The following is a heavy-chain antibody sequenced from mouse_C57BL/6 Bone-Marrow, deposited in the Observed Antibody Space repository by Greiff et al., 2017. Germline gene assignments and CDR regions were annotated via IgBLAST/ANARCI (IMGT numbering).Heavy chain of an antibody. CDR2: ISDGGSYT. V-gene: IGHV5-4*01. CDR1: GFTFSSYA. Sequence: EVMLVESGGGLVKPGGSLKLSCAASGFTFSSYAMSWVRQTPEKRLEWVATISDGGSYTYYPDNVKGRFTISRDNAKNNLYLQMSHLKSEDTAMYYCARDRGYGPYYFDYGGQGTTLTVSS. CDR3: ARDRGYGPYYFDY. J-gene: IGHJ2*01. D-gene: IGHD1-1*01.